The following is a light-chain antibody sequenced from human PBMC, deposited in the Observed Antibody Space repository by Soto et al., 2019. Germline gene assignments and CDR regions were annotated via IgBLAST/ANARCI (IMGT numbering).Light chain of an antibody. CDR3: QQANMFPFT. J-gene: IGKJ4*01. CDR2: GAS. CDR1: QNIGNW. V-gene: IGKV1-12*02. Sequence: DVQMTQFPSSVSASVGDRVTITCRASQNIGNWLAWYQQKPGKVPQLLIYGASSLQSGVPSRFNGSGFGSHFTLTINSLQPEDSATYFCQQANMFPFTFGGGTKVEV.